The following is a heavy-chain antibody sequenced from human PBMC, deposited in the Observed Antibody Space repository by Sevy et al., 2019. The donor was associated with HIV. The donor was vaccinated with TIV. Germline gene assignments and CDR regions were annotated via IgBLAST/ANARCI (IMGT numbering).Heavy chain of an antibody. CDR1: GFTFSDYY. V-gene: IGHV3-11*01. Sequence: EGSLRLSCAASGFTFSDYYMSWIRQAPGKGLEWLSYISGSDSTIYYADSVKGRFTISRDNSKNSLYLQMNSLRAEDTAVYYCARDHVKDGDLGDYYYYAMDVWGQGTTVTVSS. CDR3: ARDHVKDGDLGDYYYYAMDV. D-gene: IGHD4-17*01. CDR2: ISGSDSTI. J-gene: IGHJ6*02.